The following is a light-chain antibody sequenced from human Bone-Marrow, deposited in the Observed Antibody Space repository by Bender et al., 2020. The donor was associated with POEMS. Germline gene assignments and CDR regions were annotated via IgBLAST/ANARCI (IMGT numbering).Light chain of an antibody. CDR3: SSYERGGWV. Sequence: QSVLTQPPSVSGAPGQRVTISCTGTSSDLGSYNLVSWYQQHPGQVPKLIIYEGIKRPSGVSNRFSGFKSGYTPSLTISGLQAEDEADYYCSSYERGGWVFGGGTKVTVL. J-gene: IGLJ3*02. V-gene: IGLV2-23*01. CDR2: EGI. CDR1: SSDLGSYNL.